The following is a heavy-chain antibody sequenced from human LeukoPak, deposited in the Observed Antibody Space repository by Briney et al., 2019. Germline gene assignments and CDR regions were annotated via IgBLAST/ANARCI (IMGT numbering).Heavy chain of an antibody. CDR2: IKQDGSEK. D-gene: IGHD6-19*01. Sequence: GGSLRLSCAASGFTFSSYWMGWVRQAPGKGLEWVANIKQDGSEKYYVDSVKGRFTISRDNAKNSLYLQMNSLRAEDTAVYYCARVAYSSGWYEGYFDYWGQGTLVTVSS. J-gene: IGHJ4*02. V-gene: IGHV3-7*01. CDR1: GFTFSSYW. CDR3: ARVAYSSGWYEGYFDY.